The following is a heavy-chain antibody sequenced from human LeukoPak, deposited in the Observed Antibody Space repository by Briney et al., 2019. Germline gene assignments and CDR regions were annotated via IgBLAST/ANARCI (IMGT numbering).Heavy chain of an antibody. Sequence: HEASVKLSCKVSGYTLTDLSMHWVRQAPGKGLEWMGGFDPEDGETIYAQKFQGRVTMTEDTSTDTAYMELSSLRSEDTAVYYCATWYSSSWSPFDYWGQGTLVTVSS. D-gene: IGHD6-13*01. CDR2: FDPEDGET. CDR1: GYTLTDLS. CDR3: ATWYSSSWSPFDY. J-gene: IGHJ4*02. V-gene: IGHV1-24*01.